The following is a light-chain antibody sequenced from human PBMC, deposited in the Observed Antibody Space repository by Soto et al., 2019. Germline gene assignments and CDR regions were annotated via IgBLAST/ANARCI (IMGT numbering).Light chain of an antibody. CDR1: QSVKIN. V-gene: IGKV3-15*01. J-gene: IGKJ5*01. CDR3: QQYNNWPPIT. CDR2: GAF. Sequence: EIVMTQSPAPLSVSPGERATLSCRASQSVKINLAWYQQKPGQAPRLLIYGAFTRATGIPARFSGSGSGTEFTLTISNLQSEDCAVYYCQQYNNWPPITFGQGTRVEIK.